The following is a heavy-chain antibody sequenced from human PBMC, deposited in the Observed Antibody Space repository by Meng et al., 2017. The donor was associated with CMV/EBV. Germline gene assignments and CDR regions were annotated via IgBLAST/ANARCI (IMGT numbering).Heavy chain of an antibody. Sequence: GSLRLSCTVSGGSISSSSYYWGWIRQPPGKGLEWIGSIYYSGSTYYNPSLKSRVTISVDTSKNQFSLKLSSVTAADTAVYYCARDPPYYDILTGYLPSYYFDYWGQGTLVTAPQ. V-gene: IGHV4-39*07. CDR3: ARDPPYYDILTGYLPSYYFDY. CDR1: GGSISSSSYY. CDR2: IYYSGST. J-gene: IGHJ4*02. D-gene: IGHD3-9*01.